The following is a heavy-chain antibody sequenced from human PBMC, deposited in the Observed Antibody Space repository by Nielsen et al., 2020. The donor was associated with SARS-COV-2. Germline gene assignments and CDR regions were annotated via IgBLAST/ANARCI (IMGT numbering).Heavy chain of an antibody. D-gene: IGHD4-11*01. CDR1: RFTFSSYW. V-gene: IGHV3-7*03. CDR3: ARDYYSNLDY. J-gene: IGHJ4*02. CDR2: IKHDGSEK. Sequence: GGSLRLSCAASRFTFSSYWMSWVRQAPGKGLEWVANIKHDGSEKYYVDSVKGRFTISRDNAKNSLYMQMNSLRADDTAVYYCARDYYSNLDYWGQGTLVTVSS.